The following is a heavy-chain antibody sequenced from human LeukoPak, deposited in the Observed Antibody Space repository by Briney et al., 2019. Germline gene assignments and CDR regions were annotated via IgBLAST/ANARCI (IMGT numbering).Heavy chain of an antibody. CDR3: AREDSSGYYDPFDY. CDR1: SCSISSYY. Sequence: SETLSLTCPVSSCSISSYYRSWIRQPPGKGLEWIGRIYTSGSTNYNPSLKSRVTMSVDTSKNHFSLKLGSVTAADTAVYYCAREDSSGYYDPFDYWGQGTLVTVSS. CDR2: IYTSGST. V-gene: IGHV4-4*07. J-gene: IGHJ4*02. D-gene: IGHD3-22*01.